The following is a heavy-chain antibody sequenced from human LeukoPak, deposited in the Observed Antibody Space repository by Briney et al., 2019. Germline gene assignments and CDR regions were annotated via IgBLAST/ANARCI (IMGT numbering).Heavy chain of an antibody. CDR3: ARDSDCGGDCWVDY. CDR1: GGSFSGYY. J-gene: IGHJ4*02. D-gene: IGHD2-21*01. V-gene: IGHV4-34*01. CDR2: INHSGST. Sequence: SETLSLTCAVYGGSFSGYYWNWIRQPPGKGLEWIGEINHSGSTNYNPSLKSRVTISVDTSKNQFSLKLSSVTAADTAVYHCARDSDCGGDCWVDYWGQGTLVTVSS.